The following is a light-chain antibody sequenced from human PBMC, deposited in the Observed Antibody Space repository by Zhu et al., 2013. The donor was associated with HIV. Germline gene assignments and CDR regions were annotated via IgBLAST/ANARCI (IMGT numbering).Light chain of an antibody. CDR2: GAS. J-gene: IGKJ2*02. Sequence: DIQMTQSPSSLSASVGDGVTITCRASQKINKFVNWYQQKPGEAPRLLIYGASSLQTGVPSRFSGSGSGTDFTLTITSVQVDDFATYYCQQSYTAPCTFGQGTRLDI. CDR3: QQSYTAPCT. V-gene: IGKV1-39*01. CDR1: QKINKF.